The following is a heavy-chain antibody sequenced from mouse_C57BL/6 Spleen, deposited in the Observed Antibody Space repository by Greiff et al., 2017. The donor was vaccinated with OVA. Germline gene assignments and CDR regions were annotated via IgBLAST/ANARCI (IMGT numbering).Heavy chain of an antibody. CDR2: IRLKSDNYAT. V-gene: IGHV6-3*01. Sequence: EVMLVESGGGLVQPGGSMKLSCVASGFTFSNYWMNWVRQSPEKGLEWVAQIRLKSDNYATHYAESVKGRFTISRDDSKSSVYLQMNNLRAEDTGIYYCTGGSYGSGYFDVWGTGTTVTVSS. J-gene: IGHJ1*03. CDR3: TGGSYGSGYFDV. D-gene: IGHD2-2*01. CDR1: GFTFSNYW.